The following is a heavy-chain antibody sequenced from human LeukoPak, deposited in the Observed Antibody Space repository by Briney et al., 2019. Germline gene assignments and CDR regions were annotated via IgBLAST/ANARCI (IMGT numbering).Heavy chain of an antibody. J-gene: IGHJ4*02. D-gene: IGHD4-17*01. CDR1: GYTFIDYY. CDR2: INPSGGRT. Sequence: GASVKVSCKASGYTFIDYYMHWVRQAPGQGLEWMGIINPSGGRTTYAQKFQGRVTMTTDTSTSTAYMELRSLRSDDTAVYYCARDRAPTTRGIDYWGQGTLVTVSS. CDR3: ARDRAPTTRGIDY. V-gene: IGHV1-46*01.